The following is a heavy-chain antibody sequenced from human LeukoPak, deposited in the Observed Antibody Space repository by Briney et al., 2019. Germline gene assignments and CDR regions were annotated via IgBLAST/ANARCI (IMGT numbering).Heavy chain of an antibody. D-gene: IGHD2-8*02. CDR1: GFAFSSYA. J-gene: IGHJ4*02. V-gene: IGHV3-30-3*01. CDR2: ISYDGRIK. CDR3: ARDLSEKYCIDY. Sequence: QPGRSLRLSCAASGFAFSSYAIHWVRQAPGKGLEWVSFISYDGRIKYYADSVKGRLTISRDNSKSTLSLQMNSLRAEDTAIYYCARDLSEKYCIDYWGQGTLVTVSS.